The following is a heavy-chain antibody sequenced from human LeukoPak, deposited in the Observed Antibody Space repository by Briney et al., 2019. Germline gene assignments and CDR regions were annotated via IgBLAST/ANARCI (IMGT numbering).Heavy chain of an antibody. CDR3: ARHKDYYYSYMDV. Sequence: SETLSLTCSVSGDSISTSSYYWGWIRQPPGKGLEWIGTIYYSGSTYYNPSLTSRVTISVDTSRNQFSLKLSSVTAADTAVYYCARHKDYYYSYMDVWGKGTTVTISS. CDR2: IYYSGST. CDR1: GDSISTSSYY. J-gene: IGHJ6*03. V-gene: IGHV4-39*01.